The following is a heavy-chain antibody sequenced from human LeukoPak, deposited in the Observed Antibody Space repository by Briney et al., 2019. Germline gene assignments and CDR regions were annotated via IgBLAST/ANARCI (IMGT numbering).Heavy chain of an antibody. Sequence: SETLSLTCAVYGGSFSGYYWSWIRQPPGKGLEWIGEINHSGSTNYNPSLKSRVTISVDTSKNQFSLKLSSVTAADTAVYYCARLRSKAMVRGVIINGYYYYYMDVWGKGTTVTISS. CDR1: GGSFSGYY. CDR3: ARLRSKAMVRGVIINGYYYYYMDV. V-gene: IGHV4-34*01. J-gene: IGHJ6*03. CDR2: INHSGST. D-gene: IGHD3-10*01.